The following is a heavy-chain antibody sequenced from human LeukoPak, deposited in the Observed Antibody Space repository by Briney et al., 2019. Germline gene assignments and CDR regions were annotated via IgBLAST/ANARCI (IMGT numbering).Heavy chain of an antibody. CDR1: GFTFSSYG. CDR2: ISYDGSNK. J-gene: IGHJ4*02. Sequence: TGGSLRLSCAASGFTFSSYGMHWVRQAPGKGLEWVAVISYDGSNKYYADSVKGRFTISRDNSKNTLYLQMNSLRAEDTAVYYCAKDYYDSSGYTWPGDYWGQGTLVTVSS. CDR3: AKDYYDSSGYTWPGDY. V-gene: IGHV3-30*18. D-gene: IGHD3-22*01.